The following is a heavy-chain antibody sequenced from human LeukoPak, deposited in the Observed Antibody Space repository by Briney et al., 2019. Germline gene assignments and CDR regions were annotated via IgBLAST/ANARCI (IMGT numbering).Heavy chain of an antibody. V-gene: IGHV4-31*03. Sequence: PSETLSLTCTLSGDSISRGVYYWTWIRQHAGGGVEWIVYIYNGGSTYYNPSLKSRVTISVDTSKNEISLKLTSVTATDTAVYYSARTSVGMIYDSSGYYSRNWYFDLWGRGTLVTVSS. CDR3: ARTSVGMIYDSSGYYSRNWYFDL. J-gene: IGHJ2*01. CDR2: IYNGGST. CDR1: GDSISRGVYY. D-gene: IGHD3-22*01.